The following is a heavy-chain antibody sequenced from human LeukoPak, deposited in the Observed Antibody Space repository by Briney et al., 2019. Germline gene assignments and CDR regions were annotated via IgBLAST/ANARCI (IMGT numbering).Heavy chain of an antibody. D-gene: IGHD6-19*01. Sequence: GASVKVSCKASGYTFTSYYMHWVRQAPGQGLEWMGIINPSGGSTSYAQKFQGRVTMTRDTSTSTVYMELSSLRSEDTAVYYCARDHDIAVAGLYYYYGMDVWGQGTTVTVSS. CDR2: INPSGGST. CDR1: GYTFTSYY. CDR3: ARDHDIAVAGLYYYYGMDV. V-gene: IGHV1-46*01. J-gene: IGHJ6*02.